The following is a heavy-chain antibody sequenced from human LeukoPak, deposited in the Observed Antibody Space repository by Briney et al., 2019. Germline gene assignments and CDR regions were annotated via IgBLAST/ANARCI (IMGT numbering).Heavy chain of an antibody. D-gene: IGHD3-3*01. CDR3: ARNAENYDFWSGHNWFDP. V-gene: IGHV1-18*01. CDR2: ISAYNGNT. J-gene: IGHJ5*02. Sequence: ASVNVSCKASGGTFSSYAISWVRQAPGQGLEWMGWISAYNGNTNYVQKVQGRVTMTTDTSTSTAYMELRSLRSDDTAVYYCARNAENYDFWSGHNWFDPWGQGTLVTVSS. CDR1: GGTFSSYA.